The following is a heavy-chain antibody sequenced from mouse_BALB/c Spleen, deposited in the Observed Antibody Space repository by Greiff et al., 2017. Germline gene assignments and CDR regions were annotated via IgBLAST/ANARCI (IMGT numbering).Heavy chain of an antibody. J-gene: IGHJ3*01. D-gene: IGHD1-1*01. CDR3: ARRYYGSAWFAY. CDR2: IYPGSGNT. Sequence: VQLQQSGPELVKPGASVKISCKASGYTFTDYYINWVKQKPGQGLEWIGWIYPGSGNTKYNEKFKGKATLTVDKSSSTAFMHLNSLTSEDSAVYYCARRYYGSAWFAYWGQGTLVTVSA. CDR1: GYTFTDYY. V-gene: IGHV1-84*02.